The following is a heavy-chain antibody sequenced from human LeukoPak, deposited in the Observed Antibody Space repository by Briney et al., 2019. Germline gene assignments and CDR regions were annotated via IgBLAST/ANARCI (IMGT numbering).Heavy chain of an antibody. J-gene: IGHJ5*02. CDR1: GFIFSSYA. V-gene: IGHV3-33*01. CDR2: IWYDGSNT. CDR3: ARGDRNWFDP. Sequence: GGSLRLSCAASGFIFSSYAMHWVRQAPGKGLEWVAIIWYDGSNTYYADSVKGRFTISRDKSKNTLYLQMSSLRAEDTAVYSCARGDRNWFDPWGQGTLVTVSS. D-gene: IGHD2-21*02.